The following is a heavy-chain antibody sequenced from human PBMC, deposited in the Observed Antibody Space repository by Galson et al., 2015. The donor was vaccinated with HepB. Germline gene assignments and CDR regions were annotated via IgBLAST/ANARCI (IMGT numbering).Heavy chain of an antibody. V-gene: IGHV1-69*13. CDR3: AREAMVQDNTGAFDI. CDR1: GGTFSSYA. D-gene: IGHD3-10*01. Sequence: SVKVSCKASGGTFSSYAISWVRQAPGQGLEWMGGIIPIFGTANYAQKFQGRVTITADESTSTAYMELSSLRSEDTAVYYCAREAMVQDNTGAFDIWGQGTMVTVSS. J-gene: IGHJ3*02. CDR2: IIPIFGTA.